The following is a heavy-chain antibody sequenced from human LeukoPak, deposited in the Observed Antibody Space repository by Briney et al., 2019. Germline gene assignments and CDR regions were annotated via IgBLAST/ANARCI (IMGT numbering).Heavy chain of an antibody. V-gene: IGHV3-48*01. CDR3: ARDFPKLELRRVNWFDP. Sequence: QPGGSLRLSCAASGFTFSSYSMNWVRQAPGKGLEWVSYISSSSSTIYYADSVKGRFTISRDNAKNSLYLQMNSLRAEDTAVYYCARDFPKLELRRVNWFDPWGQGTLVTVSS. CDR2: ISSSSSTI. CDR1: GFTFSSYS. J-gene: IGHJ5*02. D-gene: IGHD1-7*01.